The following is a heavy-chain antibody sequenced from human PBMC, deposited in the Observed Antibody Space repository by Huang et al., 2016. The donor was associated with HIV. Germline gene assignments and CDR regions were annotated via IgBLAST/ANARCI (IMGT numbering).Heavy chain of an antibody. CDR2: IYYGGST. D-gene: IGHD3-10*01. CDR1: GGSIRSDNYY. CDR3: ARLPGSITMIRGVITDPY. J-gene: IGHJ4*02. Sequence: QLQLQESGPGLVKPSETLSLTCTVSGGSIRSDNYYWGWIRQPPGKGLEWIGSIYYGGSTYYNPSIKSRVTITVDTSKNQFSLKMRSVTAADTAVYYCARLPGSITMIRGVITDPYWGQGILVTVSS. V-gene: IGHV4-39*01.